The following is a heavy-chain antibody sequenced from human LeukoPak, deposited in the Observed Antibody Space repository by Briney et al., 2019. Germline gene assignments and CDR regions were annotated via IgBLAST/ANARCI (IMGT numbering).Heavy chain of an antibody. V-gene: IGHV1-8*01. CDR1: GYTFTSYD. Sequence: ASVTVSCKASGYTFTSYDINWVRQSTGQGLEWMGWMNPNSGNTGYAQKFQGRVTMTRNTSISTAHMELSSLRSEDTAVYYCARILPAARRNDWSFIIDNWGQGTLVTVSS. D-gene: IGHD2-2*01. J-gene: IGHJ4*02. CDR2: MNPNSGNT. CDR3: ARILPAARRNDWSFIIDN.